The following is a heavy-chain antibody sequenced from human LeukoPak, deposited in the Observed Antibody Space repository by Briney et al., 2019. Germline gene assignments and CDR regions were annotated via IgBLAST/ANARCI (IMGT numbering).Heavy chain of an antibody. Sequence: GGSLRLSCAASGFTFSSYGMHWVRQAPGKGLEWVAVIWYDGGNKYYADSVKGRFTISRDNSKNTLYLQMNSLRAEDTAVYYCARDRSVEWELLFDYWGQGTLVTVSS. CDR3: ARDRSVEWELLFDY. CDR2: IWYDGGNK. V-gene: IGHV3-33*01. D-gene: IGHD1-26*01. J-gene: IGHJ4*02. CDR1: GFTFSSYG.